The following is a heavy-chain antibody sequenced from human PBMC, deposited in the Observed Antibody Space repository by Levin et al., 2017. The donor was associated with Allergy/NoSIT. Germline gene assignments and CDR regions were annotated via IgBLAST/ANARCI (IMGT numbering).Heavy chain of an antibody. CDR2: IGSAGDT. J-gene: IGHJ4*02. D-gene: IGHD6-19*01. CDR1: GFSFSTYG. Sequence: HSGGSLRLSCAASGFSFSTYGMDWVRQATGKGLEWVSHIGSAGDTYYPDSVKGRFTISRENAKNSLYLQMNSLRAGDTAVYYCARDSGSGLDYWGQGTLVTVSS. CDR3: ARDSGSGLDY. V-gene: IGHV3-13*01.